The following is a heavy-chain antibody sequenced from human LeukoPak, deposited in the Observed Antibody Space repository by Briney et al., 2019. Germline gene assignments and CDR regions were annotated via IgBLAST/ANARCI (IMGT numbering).Heavy chain of an antibody. Sequence: GGSLRLSCAASGFTFSSSVMSWVRQAPGKGLEWVSTFSGASGNTYYADSVKGRFTISRDNSKNSLYLQLNSLTAEDTAVYYCARDGAVGYETYWFFDLWGRGTLVTVSS. CDR2: FSGASGNT. CDR1: GFTFSSSV. J-gene: IGHJ2*01. CDR3: ARDGAVGYETYWFFDL. D-gene: IGHD2-8*02. V-gene: IGHV3-23*01.